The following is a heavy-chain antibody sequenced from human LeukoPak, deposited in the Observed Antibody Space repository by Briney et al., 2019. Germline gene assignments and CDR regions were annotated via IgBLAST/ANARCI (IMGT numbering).Heavy chain of an antibody. CDR3: AKDRDCSSTGCYVFAN. D-gene: IGHD2-2*01. Sequence: GGSLRLSCAASGVTLRNYAMTWIRQAPGKGLQWVSVISGDGESTYYADSVRGRFTISRDNSKNTMYLQMNNPRAEDTAIYYCAKDRDCSSTGCYVFANWGQGTLVTVSS. V-gene: IGHV3-23*01. CDR2: ISGDGEST. J-gene: IGHJ4*02. CDR1: GVTLRNYA.